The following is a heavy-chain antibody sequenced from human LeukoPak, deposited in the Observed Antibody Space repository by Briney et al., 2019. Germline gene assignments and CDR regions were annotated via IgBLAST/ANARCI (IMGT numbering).Heavy chain of an antibody. V-gene: IGHV3-23*01. CDR2: ITSAGST. Sequence: GGSLRLSCAASGFTFSSYAMSWVRQAPGKGLEWVSHITSAGSTFYADSVRGRFSISRDHSKNTLYLQMNSLRAEDTAVYYCARDFKYSGYELDYWGQGTLVTVSS. CDR1: GFTFSSYA. D-gene: IGHD5-12*01. CDR3: ARDFKYSGYELDY. J-gene: IGHJ4*02.